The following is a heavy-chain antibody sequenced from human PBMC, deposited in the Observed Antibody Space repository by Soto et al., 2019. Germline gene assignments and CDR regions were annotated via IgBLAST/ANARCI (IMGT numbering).Heavy chain of an antibody. J-gene: IGHJ6*03. CDR3: AGFRCGGVCNAPPPYYYYMDV. Sequence: QVQLVESGGGLVKPGGSLRLSCAASGFTFSDYYMSWIRQAPGKGLEWVSYISSSGSTIYYADSVKGRFTISRDNAKNSLYLQMNTRGAGDTAVYSCAGFRCGGVCNAPPPYYYYMDVWGKGTTVTVSS. CDR1: GFTFSDYY. D-gene: IGHD2-21*01. CDR2: ISSSGSTI. V-gene: IGHV3-11*01.